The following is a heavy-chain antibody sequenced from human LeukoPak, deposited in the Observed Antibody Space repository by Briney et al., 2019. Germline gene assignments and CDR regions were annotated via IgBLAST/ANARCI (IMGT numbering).Heavy chain of an antibody. CDR1: GVSISSGGYY. CDR2: IYYSGST. CDR3: ARDAGLSGWYYFDY. V-gene: IGHV4-31*03. Sequence: PSETLSLTCTVSGVSISSGGYYWRWLRQHPGKGLEWIGYIYYSGSTYYNPSLKSRITISVDTSKNPFSLKLSSVTAADTAVYYCARDAGLSGWYYFDYWGQGTLVTVSS. D-gene: IGHD3-10*01. J-gene: IGHJ4*02.